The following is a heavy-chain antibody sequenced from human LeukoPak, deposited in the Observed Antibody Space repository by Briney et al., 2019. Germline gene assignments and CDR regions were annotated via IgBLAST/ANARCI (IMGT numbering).Heavy chain of an antibody. J-gene: IGHJ6*02. CDR2: INHSGST. Sequence: RPSETLSLTCAVYGVSFSGYYWSWIRQPPGKGLEWIGEINHSGSTNYNPSLKSRVTISVDTSKNQFSLKLSSVTAADTAVYYCARGGVVVPAASFSYYYYGMDAWGQGTTVTVSS. V-gene: IGHV4-34*01. CDR3: ARGGVVVPAASFSYYYYGMDA. D-gene: IGHD2-2*01. CDR1: GVSFSGYY.